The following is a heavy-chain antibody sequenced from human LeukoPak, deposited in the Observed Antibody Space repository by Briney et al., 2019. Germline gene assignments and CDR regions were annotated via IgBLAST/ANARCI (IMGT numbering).Heavy chain of an antibody. J-gene: IGHJ4*02. V-gene: IGHV1-46*01. CDR3: AAWGGVGATTGVYYFDY. CDR1: GYTFTSYY. D-gene: IGHD1-26*01. CDR2: INPSGGRT. Sequence: ASVKVSCKPSGYTFTSYYMHCVRQAPGQGLEWMGIINPSGGRTSYAQKFQGTVSMTRDLSTRPVCMELSSRRSEHTAVYYCAAWGGVGATTGVYYFDYWGQGTLVTVSS.